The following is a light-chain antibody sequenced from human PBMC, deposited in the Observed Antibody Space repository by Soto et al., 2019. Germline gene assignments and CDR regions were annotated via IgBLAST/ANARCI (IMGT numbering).Light chain of an antibody. CDR1: GANIGTYE. J-gene: IGLJ2*01. Sequence: QSVLTQPPSVSGAPGQSVTLSCTGSGANIGTYEVHWYQQVPGIAPRLLIQHNFNRPSGVPDRFSGSKSGTSASLTITGLQAGDEAYYYCQSYDTFLSAVVFGGGTKSPS. CDR2: HNF. CDR3: QSYDTFLSAVV. V-gene: IGLV1-40*01.